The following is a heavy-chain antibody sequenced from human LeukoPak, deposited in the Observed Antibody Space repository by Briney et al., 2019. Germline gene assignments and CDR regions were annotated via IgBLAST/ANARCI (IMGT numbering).Heavy chain of an antibody. V-gene: IGHV3-64*01. CDR1: GFTFSEYS. J-gene: IGHJ4*02. Sequence: GGSLRLSCAASGFTFSEYSMHWVRQAPGKGLEYVSAISTNRGSTCYANSVKGRFTISRDDPKNTLDLQMGSLRPEDMAVYYCARGFRYYGSGIDYWGQGTLVTVSS. CDR2: ISTNRGST. D-gene: IGHD3-10*01. CDR3: ARGFRYYGSGIDY.